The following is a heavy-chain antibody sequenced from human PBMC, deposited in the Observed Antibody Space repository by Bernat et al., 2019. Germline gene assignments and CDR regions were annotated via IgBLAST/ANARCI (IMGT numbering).Heavy chain of an antibody. D-gene: IGHD3-9*01. CDR1: GYTFTSYY. CDR2: INPSGGST. J-gene: IGHJ4*02. V-gene: IGHV1-46*01. CDR3: ARRGGYLRYFDWLSGYFDY. Sequence: QVQLVQSGAEVKKPGASVKVSCKASGYTFTSYYMHWVRQAPGQGLEWMGIINPSGGSTSYAQKFQGRVTMTRDTSTSTVYMELSSLRSEDTAVYYCARRGGYLRYFDWLSGYFDYWGQGTLVTVSS.